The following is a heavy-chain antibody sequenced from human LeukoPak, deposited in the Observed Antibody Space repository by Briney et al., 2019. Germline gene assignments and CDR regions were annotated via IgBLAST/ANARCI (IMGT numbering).Heavy chain of an antibody. CDR3: ARQSPLLWFGNDRDGEWFDP. Sequence: SETLSLTCAVYGGSFSGYYWSWIRQPPGKGLEWIGEINHSGSTNYNPSLKSRVTISVDTSKNQSSLKLSSVTAADTAVYYCARQSPLLWFGNDRDGEWFDPWGQGTLVTVSS. D-gene: IGHD3-10*01. CDR2: INHSGST. CDR1: GGSFSGYY. J-gene: IGHJ5*02. V-gene: IGHV4-34*01.